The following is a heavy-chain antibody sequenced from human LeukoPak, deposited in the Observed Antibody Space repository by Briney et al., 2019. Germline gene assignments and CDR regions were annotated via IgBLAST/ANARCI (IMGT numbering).Heavy chain of an antibody. D-gene: IGHD1-7*01. CDR1: GFTFSSYA. CDR3: TKRPYNWNYGGFDY. Sequence: GGSLRLSCAASGFTFSSYAMSWVRQAPGKGLEWVSAISGSGDSTNYADSVKGRFTISRDNSKNTMYMRMNSLRAEDTAVYYCTKRPYNWNYGGFDYWGQGTLVTVSS. J-gene: IGHJ4*02. V-gene: IGHV3-23*01. CDR2: ISGSGDST.